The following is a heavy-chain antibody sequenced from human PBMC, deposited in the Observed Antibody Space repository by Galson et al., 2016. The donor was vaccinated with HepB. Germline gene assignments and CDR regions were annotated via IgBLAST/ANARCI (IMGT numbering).Heavy chain of an antibody. J-gene: IGHJ5*02. CDR1: GFVFSRYA. Sequence: SLRLSCAASGFVFSRYAMTWVRQAPGKGLEWVAAIRDSGVVTYYADSVKGRFTISRDNHKNTLYLQMNSLRAEDTASYYCAKGGGSTWYISPHFVDPWGQGTLVTVSS. CDR3: AKGGGSTWYISPHFVDP. D-gene: IGHD6-13*01. CDR2: IRDSGVVT. V-gene: IGHV3-23*01.